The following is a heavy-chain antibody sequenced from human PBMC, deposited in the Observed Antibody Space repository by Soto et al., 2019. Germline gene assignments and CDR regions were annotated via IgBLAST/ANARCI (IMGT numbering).Heavy chain of an antibody. CDR3: ARLGIAAAGTGYYYYCYGMDV. D-gene: IGHD6-13*01. CDR1: GGSISSSSYY. J-gene: IGHJ6*02. Sequence: SETLSLTCTVSGGSISSSSYYWGWIRQPPGKGLEWIGSIYYSGSTYYNPSLKSRVTISVDTSKNQFSLKLSSVTAADTAVYYCARLGIAAAGTGYYYYCYGMDVWGQGTTVTVSS. CDR2: IYYSGST. V-gene: IGHV4-39*01.